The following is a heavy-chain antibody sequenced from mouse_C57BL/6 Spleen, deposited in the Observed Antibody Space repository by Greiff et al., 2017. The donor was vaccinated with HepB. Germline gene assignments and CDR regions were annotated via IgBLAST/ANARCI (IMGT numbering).Heavy chain of an antibody. V-gene: IGHV1-69*01. D-gene: IGHD1-1*01. Sequence: VQLQQPGAELVMPGASVKLSCKASGYTFTSYWMHWVKQRPGQGLEWIGEIDPSDSYTNYNQKFKGKSTLTVDKSSSTAYMQLSSLTSEDSAVYYCARLGYGSSYDAMDYWGQGTSVTVSS. CDR2: IDPSDSYT. CDR3: ARLGYGSSYDAMDY. CDR1: GYTFTSYW. J-gene: IGHJ4*01.